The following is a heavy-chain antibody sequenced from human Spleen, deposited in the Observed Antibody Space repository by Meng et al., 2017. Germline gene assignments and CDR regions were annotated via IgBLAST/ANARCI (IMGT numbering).Heavy chain of an antibody. CDR2: IDWDDNK. CDR1: GFSLSTSGMC. J-gene: IGHJ2*01. CDR3: AHRMSDYYYGSGSYWYFDL. D-gene: IGHD3-10*01. Sequence: SGPTLVKPTQTLTLTCTFSGFSLSTSGMCVSWIRQPPGKALEWLALIDWDDNKYYSTSLKTRLTISKDTSKNQVVLTMTNMDPVDTATYYCAHRMSDYYYGSGSYWYFDLWGRGTLVTVSS. V-gene: IGHV2-70*12.